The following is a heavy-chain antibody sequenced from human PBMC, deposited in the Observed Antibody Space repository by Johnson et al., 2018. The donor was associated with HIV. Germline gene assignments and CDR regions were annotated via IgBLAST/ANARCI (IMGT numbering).Heavy chain of an antibody. J-gene: IGHJ3*02. V-gene: IGHV3-20*04. CDR1: GFTFSSNY. CDR2: INWNGGST. CDR3: AGGRIGAFDI. Sequence: VQLVESGGGVVQPARSLRLSCAASGFTFSSNYMSWVRQAPGKGLEWVSGINWNGGSTGYADSVKGRFTISRDNAKNSLYLQMNSLRAEDTALYYCAGGRIGAFDIWGQGTMVTVSS. D-gene: IGHD2-15*01.